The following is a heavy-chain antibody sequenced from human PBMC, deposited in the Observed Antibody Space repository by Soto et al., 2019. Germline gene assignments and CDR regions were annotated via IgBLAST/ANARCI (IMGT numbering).Heavy chain of an antibody. D-gene: IGHD3-9*01. Sequence: PSETLSLTCPVSGGSISSGYYYWSWIRQPPGKGLEWIGYVYYSGTTNYNPSLKSRVTISVDTSKNQFSLKLSSVTAADTAVYYCARRNFDWFLDYWGQGTLVTVSS. V-gene: IGHV4-30-4*01. CDR1: GGSISSGYYY. CDR2: VYYSGTT. J-gene: IGHJ4*02. CDR3: ARRNFDWFLDY.